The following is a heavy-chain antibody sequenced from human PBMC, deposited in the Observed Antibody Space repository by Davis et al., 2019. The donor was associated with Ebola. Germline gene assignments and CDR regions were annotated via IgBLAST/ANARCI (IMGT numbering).Heavy chain of an antibody. Sequence: PSETLSLTCAASGFTFSGPAMHWVRQASGKGLEWVGRIRSKANSYATAYAASVKGRFTISRDDSKNTAYLQMNSLRAEDTAVYYCAREWLQFFDYWGQGTLVTVSS. CDR3: AREWLQFFDY. CDR1: GFTFSGPA. CDR2: IRSKANSYAT. D-gene: IGHD5-24*01. J-gene: IGHJ4*02. V-gene: IGHV3-73*01.